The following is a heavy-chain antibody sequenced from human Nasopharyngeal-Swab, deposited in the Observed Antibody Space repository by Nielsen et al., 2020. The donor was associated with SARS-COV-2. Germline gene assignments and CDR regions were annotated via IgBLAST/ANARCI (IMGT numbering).Heavy chain of an antibody. D-gene: IGHD4/OR15-4a*01. Sequence: GESLKISCAASGFRFSSYTLHWVRQAPGKGLECVAIISFDGSHIEYADSVKGRFTISRDYSKSTLYLQMDSLTDEDTAVYYCARDQVQVWSYAGVYDFWGQGTLVTVSS. J-gene: IGHJ4*02. V-gene: IGHV3-30*04. CDR1: GFRFSSYT. CDR2: ISFDGSHI. CDR3: ARDQVQVWSYAGVYDF.